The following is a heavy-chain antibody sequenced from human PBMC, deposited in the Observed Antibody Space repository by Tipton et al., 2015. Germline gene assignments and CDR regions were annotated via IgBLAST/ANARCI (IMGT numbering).Heavy chain of an antibody. Sequence: SLRLSCAASGFTFSSYGMSWVRQAPGKGLEWVSGISGSGGSTYYADSVKGRFTISRDNSKNTLYLQMNSLRAEDTAVYYCARDLHDYGSYGIDYWGQGTLVTVSS. CDR2: ISGSGGST. CDR3: ARDLHDYGSYGIDY. J-gene: IGHJ4*02. V-gene: IGHV3-23*01. D-gene: IGHD4-17*01. CDR1: GFTFSSYG.